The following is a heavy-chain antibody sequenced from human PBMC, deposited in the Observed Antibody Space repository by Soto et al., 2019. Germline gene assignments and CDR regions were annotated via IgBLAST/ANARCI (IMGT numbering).Heavy chain of an antibody. Sequence: PGESLKISCKGFGYSFSTYWIGWVRQMPGKGLEWMGIIYPGDSDTRYSPSFQGQITISAEKSISTVYLHWSSLKASDTALYYCATLGYSSGGAGRWGQGTLVTVSS. CDR3: ATLGYSSGGAGR. CDR2: IYPGDSDT. V-gene: IGHV5-51*01. J-gene: IGHJ4*02. CDR1: GYSFSTYW. D-gene: IGHD2-15*01.